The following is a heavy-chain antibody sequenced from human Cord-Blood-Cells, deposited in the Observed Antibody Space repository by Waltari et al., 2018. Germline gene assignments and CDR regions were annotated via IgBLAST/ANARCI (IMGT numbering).Heavy chain of an antibody. J-gene: IGHJ4*02. V-gene: IGHV4-4*02. CDR1: GGSISSSNW. Sequence: QVQLQESGPGLVKPSGTLSRTCAVSGGSISSSNWWSWARQPPGKGREWVGEIYHSGSTNYNPSLKSRVTISVDKSKNQFSRKLSSVTAADTAVYYWARGPFSSSGPFDYWGQGTLVTVSS. CDR2: IYHSGST. D-gene: IGHD6-6*01. CDR3: ARGPFSSSGPFDY.